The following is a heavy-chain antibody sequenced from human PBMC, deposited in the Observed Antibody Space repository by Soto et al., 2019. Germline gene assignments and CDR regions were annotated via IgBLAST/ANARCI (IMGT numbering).Heavy chain of an antibody. CDR3: ARGRGGSYGLDV. CDR1: GYTFTSYF. D-gene: IGHD3-10*01. J-gene: IGHJ6*02. Sequence: QVQLVQSGAEVRKPGASVKVSCTASGYTFTSYFMHWVRQAPGQGLEWLGLIHASSDRTRYAEKFQGRVTMTSDTSTSTVYMEMTSLRNEDKAVYYCARGRGGSYGLDVWGQGTTVTISS. V-gene: IGHV1-46*01. CDR2: IHASSDRT.